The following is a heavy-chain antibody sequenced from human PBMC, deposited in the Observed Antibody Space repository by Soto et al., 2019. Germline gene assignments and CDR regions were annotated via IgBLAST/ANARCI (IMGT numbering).Heavy chain of an antibody. D-gene: IGHD6-13*01. CDR1: GFDFYSYA. CDR2: ISNDGSNV. V-gene: IGHV3-30*18. CDR3: AKAILAATIGPYAMDV. J-gene: IGHJ6*02. Sequence: QVQLVESGGGVVQPGASLRLSCAASGFDFYSYAMHWVRQAPGKGLAWMGVISNDGSNVYYADFVKGRFTISRDRSKNTLCLQGDSLRGDDTATYYCAKAILAATIGPYAMDVWGQGTTVTVSS.